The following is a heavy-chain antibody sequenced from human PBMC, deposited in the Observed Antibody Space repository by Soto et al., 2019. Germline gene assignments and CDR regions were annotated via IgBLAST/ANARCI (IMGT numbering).Heavy chain of an antibody. D-gene: IGHD3-3*01. CDR2: IIPIFGTA. V-gene: IGHV1-69*12. CDR1: GGTFSSYA. J-gene: IGHJ6*02. CDR3: AIPTRGYDFWSGYYKGLLNYYYGMDV. Sequence: QVQLVQSGAEVKKPGSSVKVSCKASGGTFSSYAISWVRQAPGQGLEWMGGIIPIFGTANYAQKFQGRVTITADESTSTAYMELSSLRSEDTAVYYCAIPTRGYDFWSGYYKGLLNYYYGMDVWGQGTTVTVSS.